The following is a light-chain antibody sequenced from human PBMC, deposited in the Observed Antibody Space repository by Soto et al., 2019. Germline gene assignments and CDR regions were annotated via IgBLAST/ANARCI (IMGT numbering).Light chain of an antibody. Sequence: IQLTQSPSSLSASVGDRVTITCRASQGISIYLACYQQKPGKAPKLLIYAASTLQSGVPSRFSGSGSGTDFTLTISSLQPEDFATYYCQQLNSYLFGPGTKVDIK. J-gene: IGKJ3*01. CDR2: AAS. V-gene: IGKV1-9*01. CDR1: QGISIY. CDR3: QQLNSYL.